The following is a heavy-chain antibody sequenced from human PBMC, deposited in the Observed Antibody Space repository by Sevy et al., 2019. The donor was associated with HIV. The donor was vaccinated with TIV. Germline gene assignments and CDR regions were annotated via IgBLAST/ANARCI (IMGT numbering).Heavy chain of an antibody. CDR2: IRSKAYGGTT. Sequence: GGSLRLSCTASGFTFGDYAMSWFRQAPGKGLEWVGFIRSKAYGGTTEYSASVKGSFTISSDEYKRIAYLQMNSLKAEDTAVYYWTREIFGVVIIHWFDPWGQGTLVTVSS. J-gene: IGHJ5*02. D-gene: IGHD3-3*01. CDR1: GFTFGDYA. CDR3: TREIFGVVIIHWFDP. V-gene: IGHV3-49*03.